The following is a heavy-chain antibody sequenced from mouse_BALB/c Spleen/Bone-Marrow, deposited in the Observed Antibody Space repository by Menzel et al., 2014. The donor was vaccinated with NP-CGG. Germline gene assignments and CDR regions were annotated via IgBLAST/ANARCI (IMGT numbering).Heavy chain of an antibody. Sequence: VMLVESGAELAKPGAPVKMSCKASGYTFTIYWMHWVKQRPGQGLEWIGYINPSTGYTEYNQKFKDKATLTADKSSSTAYMQLSSLTSEDSAVYYCARYGGRSYDGFAYWGQGTLVTVSA. CDR2: INPSTGYT. J-gene: IGHJ3*01. V-gene: IGHV1-7*01. D-gene: IGHD2-12*01. CDR1: GYTFTIYW. CDR3: ARYGGRSYDGFAY.